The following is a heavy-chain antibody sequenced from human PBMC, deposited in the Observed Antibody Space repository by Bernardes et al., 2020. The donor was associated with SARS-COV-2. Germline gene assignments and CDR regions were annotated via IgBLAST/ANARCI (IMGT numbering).Heavy chain of an antibody. CDR3: AGELTRRGWYFLGGQFDP. D-gene: IGHD6-19*01. V-gene: IGHV4-59*01. CDR2: IYYSGST. Sequence: SETLSLTCTVSGGSISSYYWSWIRQPPGKGLEWIGYIYYSGSTNYNPSLKSRVTISVDTSKNQFSLKLSSVTAADTAVYYCAGELTRRGWYFLGGQFDPWGQGTLVTVSS. CDR1: GGSISSYY. J-gene: IGHJ5*02.